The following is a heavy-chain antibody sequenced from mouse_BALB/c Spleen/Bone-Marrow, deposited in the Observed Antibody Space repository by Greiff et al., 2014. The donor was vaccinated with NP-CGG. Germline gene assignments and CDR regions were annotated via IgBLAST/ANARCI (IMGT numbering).Heavy chain of an antibody. Sequence: EVQVVESGGGLVQPGGSLRLSCATSGFTFTDYYMNWVRQPPGKALEWLVFIRNKANGYTTEYSASVKGRFTISRDNSQNILYLQMNTLRAEDSATYYCARDKGRVFFDYWGQGTTLTVSS. CDR3: ARDKGRVFFDY. CDR1: GFTFTDYY. CDR2: IRNKANGYTT. J-gene: IGHJ2*01. V-gene: IGHV7-3*02.